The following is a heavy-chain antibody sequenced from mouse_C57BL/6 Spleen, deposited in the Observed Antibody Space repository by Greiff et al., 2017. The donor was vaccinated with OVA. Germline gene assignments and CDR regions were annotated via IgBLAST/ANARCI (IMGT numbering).Heavy chain of an antibody. CDR2: IYPGDGDT. CDR3: ARGTTGVADFDY. Sequence: VKLVESGAELVQPGASVKISCKASGYAFSSYWMNWVKQRPGTGLEWIGQIYPGDGDTNYNGKFKGKATLTADKSSSTAYMQLSSLTSEDSAVYCCARGTTGVADFDYWGQGTTLTVSS. V-gene: IGHV1-80*01. D-gene: IGHD1-1*01. J-gene: IGHJ2*01. CDR1: GYAFSSYW.